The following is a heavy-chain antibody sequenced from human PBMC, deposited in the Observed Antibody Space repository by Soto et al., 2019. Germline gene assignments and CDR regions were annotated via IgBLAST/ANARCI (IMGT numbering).Heavy chain of an antibody. Sequence: GGSLRLCCAASGFTFSSYGMHWVRQAPGKGLEWVAVISYDGSNKYYADSVKGRFTISRDNSKNTLYLQMNSLRAEDTAVYYCAKVAKSYPNGDYLDYWGQGTLVTVSS. CDR1: GFTFSSYG. J-gene: IGHJ4*02. CDR3: AKVAKSYPNGDYLDY. D-gene: IGHD4-17*01. CDR2: ISYDGSNK. V-gene: IGHV3-30*18.